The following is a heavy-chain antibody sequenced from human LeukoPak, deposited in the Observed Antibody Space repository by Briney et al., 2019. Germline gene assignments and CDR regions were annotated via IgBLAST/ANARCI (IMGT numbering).Heavy chain of an antibody. J-gene: IGHJ4*02. CDR2: ISYDGSNK. D-gene: IGHD4-23*01. CDR1: GFTFSSYA. V-gene: IGHV3-30*01. CDR3: ARDCGTVVTPGFDY. Sequence: GGSLRLSCAASGFTFSSYAMPWVRQAPGKGLGWVAVISYDGSNKYYADSVKGRFTISRDNSKNTLYLQMNSLRAEDTAVYYCARDCGTVVTPGFDYWGQGTLVTVSS.